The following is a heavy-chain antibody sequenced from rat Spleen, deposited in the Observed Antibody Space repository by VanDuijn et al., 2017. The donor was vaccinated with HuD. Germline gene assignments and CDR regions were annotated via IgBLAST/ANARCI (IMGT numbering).Heavy chain of an antibody. D-gene: IGHD1-6*01. J-gene: IGHJ3*01. CDR3: ARSEGTHYYLPFAD. CDR2: INSAGNT. Sequence: EVQLQESGPGLVKPSQSLSLTCSVTGYSISRASRWNWIRKFPGNKLEWMGYINSAGNTNYNPSLKSRISISRDTSKNQFFLQVNSLSTEDTATYYCARSEGTHYYLPFADWGQGTLVTVSS. V-gene: IGHV3-3*01. CDR1: GYSISRASR.